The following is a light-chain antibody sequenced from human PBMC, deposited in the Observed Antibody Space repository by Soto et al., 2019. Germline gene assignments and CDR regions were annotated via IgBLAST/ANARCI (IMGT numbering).Light chain of an antibody. Sequence: SYELTQPPSVSVAPGKTARITCGGNNIGSKSVHWYQQKPGRAPVLVIYYDSDRPSGIPERFSGSNSGNTATLTISRVEAGDEADYYCQVWDSSSDHRVVFGGGTKLTVL. CDR2: YDS. CDR3: QVWDSSSDHRVV. V-gene: IGLV3-21*04. CDR1: NIGSKS. J-gene: IGLJ2*01.